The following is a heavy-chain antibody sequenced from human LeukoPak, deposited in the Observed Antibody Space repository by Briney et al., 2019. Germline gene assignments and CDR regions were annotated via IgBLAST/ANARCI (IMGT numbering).Heavy chain of an antibody. D-gene: IGHD2-8*01. J-gene: IGHJ4*02. CDR1: GFTFRNFS. CDR2: IGGGDT. V-gene: IGHV3-23*01. CDR3: AKDGRSFNSMYDYFDS. Sequence: GGSLTLSCSASGFTFRNFSISWVRQAPGKGLEWVSSIGGGDTHYADSGKGRFTISRDDSRSTVDLQMSSLRAEDTAVYYCAKDGRSFNSMYDYFDSWGQGTLVTVSS.